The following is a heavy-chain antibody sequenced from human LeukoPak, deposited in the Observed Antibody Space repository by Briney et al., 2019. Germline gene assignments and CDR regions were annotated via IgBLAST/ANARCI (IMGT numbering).Heavy chain of an antibody. J-gene: IGHJ5*02. D-gene: IGHD2-15*01. Sequence: GGSLRPSCAASGFTFSSYSMNWVRQAPGKGLEWVSSISSSSSYIYYADSVKGRFTISRDNAKNSLYLQMNSLRAEDTAVYYCARDEYCSGGSCYRGGNWFDPWGQGTLVTVSS. CDR1: GFTFSSYS. V-gene: IGHV3-21*01. CDR2: ISSSSSYI. CDR3: ARDEYCSGGSCYRGGNWFDP.